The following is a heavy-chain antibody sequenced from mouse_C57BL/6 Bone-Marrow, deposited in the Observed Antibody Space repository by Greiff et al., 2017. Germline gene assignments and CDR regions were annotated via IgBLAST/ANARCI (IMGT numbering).Heavy chain of an antibody. D-gene: IGHD2-5*01. CDR3: ARPYYSNYWYFDV. V-gene: IGHV1-55*01. Sequence: QVQLQQPGAELVKPGASVKMSCKASGYTFTSYWLTWVKQRPGQGLEWIGDIYPGSGSTNYNEKFKSKATLIVDTSSSTAYMQLSSLTSEDSAVYYCARPYYSNYWYFDVWGTGTTVTVSS. J-gene: IGHJ1*03. CDR1: GYTFTSYW. CDR2: IYPGSGST.